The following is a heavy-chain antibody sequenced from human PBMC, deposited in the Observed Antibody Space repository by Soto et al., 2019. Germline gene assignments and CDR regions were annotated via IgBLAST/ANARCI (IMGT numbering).Heavy chain of an antibody. D-gene: IGHD3-16*01. CDR2: INAGNGNT. J-gene: IGHJ4*02. CDR1: GYTFTSYT. V-gene: IGHV1-3*01. Sequence: GASVKVSCKASGYTFTSYTMHWVRQAPGQRLEWMGWINAGNGNTKYSQKFQGRVTITRDTSASTAYMELSSLRSEDTAVYYCARGEFLSYDDYWGQGTLVTVSS. CDR3: ARGEFLSYDDY.